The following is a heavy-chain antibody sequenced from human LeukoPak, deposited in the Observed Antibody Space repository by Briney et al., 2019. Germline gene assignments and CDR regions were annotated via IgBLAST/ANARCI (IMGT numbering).Heavy chain of an antibody. CDR1: GYTFTGYY. CDR2: INPSGGST. D-gene: IGHD1-26*01. J-gene: IGHJ6*02. CDR3: ARDSGSYGPSYYYYYYGMDV. V-gene: IGHV1-46*01. Sequence: ASVKVSCKASGYTFTGYYMHWVRQAPGQGLEWMGIINPSGGSTSYAQKFQGRVTMTRDTSTSTVYMELSSLRSEDTAVYYCARDSGSYGPSYYYYYYGMDVWGQGTTVTVSS.